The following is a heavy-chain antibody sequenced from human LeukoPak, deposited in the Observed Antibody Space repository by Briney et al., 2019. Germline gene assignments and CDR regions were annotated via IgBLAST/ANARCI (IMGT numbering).Heavy chain of an antibody. CDR3: ASQANYYDSSGHFIH. J-gene: IGHJ1*01. V-gene: IGHV4-31*03. CDR1: GGPITSGGSY. CDR2: IYYSGST. Sequence: SETLSLTCTVSGGPITSGGSYWSWIRQHPGEGLEWIGYIYYSGSTYYNPSLKSRVTISVDTSKKQFSLKLNSVTAADTAVYFCASQANYYDSSGHFIHWGQGILVTVSS. D-gene: IGHD3-22*01.